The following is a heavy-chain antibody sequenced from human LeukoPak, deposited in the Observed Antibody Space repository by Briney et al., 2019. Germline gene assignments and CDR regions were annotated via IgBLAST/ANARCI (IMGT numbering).Heavy chain of an antibody. CDR1: GFTFG. CDR3: ARGRVTIFPFDP. D-gene: IGHD3-9*01. CDR2: ISGSGTDT. V-gene: IGHV3-23*01. J-gene: IGHJ5*02. Sequence: GGSLRLSCAASGFTFGMSWVRQAPGKGLEWVSDISGSGTDTYYADSVKGRFTISRDNSKNTLYLQMNSLRAEDTAVYYCARGRVTIFPFDPWGQGTLVTVSS.